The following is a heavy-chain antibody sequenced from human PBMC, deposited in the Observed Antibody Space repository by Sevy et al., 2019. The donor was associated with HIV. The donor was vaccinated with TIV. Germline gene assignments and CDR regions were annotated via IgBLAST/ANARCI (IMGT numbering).Heavy chain of an antibody. CDR2: ISGSGGST. J-gene: IGHJ4*02. CDR3: AKAKTDAAGFDY. V-gene: IGHV3-23*01. D-gene: IGHD2-15*01. Sequence: GGSLRLSCAASGFNFRSYVMSWVRQAPGKGLEGVSGISGSGGSTYYADSVQGRFTISRDNTKNTLYLQMNSLRAEDTAVYYCAKAKTDAAGFDYWGQGTLVTVSS. CDR1: GFNFRSYV.